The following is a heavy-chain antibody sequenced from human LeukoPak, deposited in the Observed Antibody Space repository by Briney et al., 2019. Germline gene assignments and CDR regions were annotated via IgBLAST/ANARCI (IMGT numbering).Heavy chain of an antibody. CDR3: ARHGGSWTFDY. Sequence: PETPSLTCTVSGGSLGSYYCSWVPHPPGKGLEWIAYTGFSVSTSCNPSFKSTVTMSIDTAKNHFPLKLDSVTAADTAVYSCARHGGSWTFDYWGQGTLVTVS. D-gene: IGHD6-13*01. CDR2: TGFSVST. V-gene: IGHV4-59*08. J-gene: IGHJ4*02. CDR1: GGSLGSYY.